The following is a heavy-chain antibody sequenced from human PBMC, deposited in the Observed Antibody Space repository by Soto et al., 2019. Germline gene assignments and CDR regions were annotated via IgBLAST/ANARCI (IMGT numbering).Heavy chain of an antibody. Sequence: SCKASGYTFSYHALNWVRQAPGKGLEWVAVISYDGDNKYIAESVKGRFTISRDNSKNTVSLQMNSLRAEDTAMYFCARGTTTSAFSAMDVWGQGTTVTVSS. V-gene: IGHV3-30-3*01. J-gene: IGHJ6*02. CDR3: ARGTTTSAFSAMDV. CDR1: GYTFSYHA. D-gene: IGHD1-1*01. CDR2: ISYDGDNK.